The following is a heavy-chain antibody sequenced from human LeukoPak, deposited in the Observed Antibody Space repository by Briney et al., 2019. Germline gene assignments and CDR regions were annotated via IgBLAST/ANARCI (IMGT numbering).Heavy chain of an antibody. V-gene: IGHV4-39*07. Sequence: SETLSLTCTVSGDSISSSSYYWGWIRQPPGKGLEWIGSVYYSGSTFYNPSLKSRVTISIDTSKNEFSLKPNSVTASDTAVYCARVSSGFHLGSFDHWGQGILVTVSS. CDR1: GDSISSSSYY. CDR2: VYYSGST. CDR3: RVSSGFHLGSFDH. D-gene: IGHD3-22*01. J-gene: IGHJ4*02.